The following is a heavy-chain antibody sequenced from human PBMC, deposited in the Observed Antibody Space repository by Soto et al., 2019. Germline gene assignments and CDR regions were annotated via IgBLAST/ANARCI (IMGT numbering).Heavy chain of an antibody. J-gene: IGHJ4*02. CDR2: ISAYNGNT. V-gene: IGHV1-18*04. Sequence: ASVKVSCKASGYTFTSYGISWVRQAPGQGLEWMGWISAYNGNTNYAQKLQGRVTMTTDTSTSTAYMELRSLRSDDTAVYYCARGSSSVSGWYGGDVDYWGQGTLVTVSS. CDR3: ARGSSSVSGWYGGDVDY. CDR1: GYTFTSYG. D-gene: IGHD6-19*01.